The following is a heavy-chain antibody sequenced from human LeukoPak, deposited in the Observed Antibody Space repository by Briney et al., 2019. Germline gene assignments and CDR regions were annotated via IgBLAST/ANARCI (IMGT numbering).Heavy chain of an antibody. V-gene: IGHV4-34*01. D-gene: IGHD6-19*01. Sequence: PSETLSLTCAVYGGSFSGYDWSWIRQPPGKGLEWIGEINHSGSTNYNPSLKSRVTISVDTSKNQFSLKLSSVTAADTAVYYCARGKWSSGWYFDYWGQGTLVTVSS. J-gene: IGHJ4*02. CDR1: GGSFSGYD. CDR3: ARGKWSSGWYFDY. CDR2: INHSGST.